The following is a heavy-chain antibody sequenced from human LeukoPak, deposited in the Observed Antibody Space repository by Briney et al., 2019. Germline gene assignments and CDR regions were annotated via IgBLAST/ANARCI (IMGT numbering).Heavy chain of an antibody. CDR2: IYYSGST. CDR3: ARVIRKNWNYRAPFDY. J-gene: IGHJ4*02. CDR1: GGSISSGGYY. V-gene: IGHV4-31*03. D-gene: IGHD1-7*01. Sequence: PSETLSLTCTVSGGSISSGGYYWSWIRQHPGKGLEWIGYIYYSGSTYYNPSLKSRVTISVDTSKNQFSLKLSSVTAADTAVYYCARVIRKNWNYRAPFDYWGQGTLVTVSS.